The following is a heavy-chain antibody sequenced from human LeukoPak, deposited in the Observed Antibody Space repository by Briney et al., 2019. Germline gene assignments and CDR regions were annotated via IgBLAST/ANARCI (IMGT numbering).Heavy chain of an antibody. J-gene: IGHJ4*02. CDR3: ASPYYDSSGYYY. CDR2: VYYSGSA. V-gene: IGHV4-39*01. D-gene: IGHD3-22*01. Sequence: PSETLSLTCSVSGGTISSTSYYWAWIRQPPGKGLEWIGSVYYSGSAYYNPSLKSRVIISVDTSKNQFSLKLNSVTAADTAVYYCASPYYDSSGYYYWGQGTLVTVSS. CDR1: GGTISSTSYY.